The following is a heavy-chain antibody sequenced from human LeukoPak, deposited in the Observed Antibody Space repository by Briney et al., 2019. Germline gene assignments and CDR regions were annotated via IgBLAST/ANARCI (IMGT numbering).Heavy chain of an antibody. J-gene: IGHJ6*03. CDR2: MNPNSGNT. CDR1: GYTFTGYY. V-gene: IGHV1-8*02. CDR3: ARGIGYCSGGSCLKYMDV. Sequence: ASVKVSCKASGYTFTGYYMHWVRQAPGQGLEWMGWMNPNSGNTGYAQKFQGRVTMTRNTSISTAYMELSSLRSEDTAVYYCARGIGYCSGGSCLKYMDVWGKGTTVTISS. D-gene: IGHD2-15*01.